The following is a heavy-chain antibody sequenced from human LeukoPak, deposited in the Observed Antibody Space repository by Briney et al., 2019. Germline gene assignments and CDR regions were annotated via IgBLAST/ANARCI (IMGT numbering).Heavy chain of an antibody. D-gene: IGHD1-26*01. CDR3: ASEVVGSSPPRDY. Sequence: GGSLRLSCAASGFTFSDYNMMWMRQAPGRGLEWVSFISSSGTAIKYADSVKGRFTISRDNAKNSLDLQMDSLRDEDTAVYYCASEVVGSSPPRDYWGQGTLVTVSS. CDR2: ISSSGTAI. V-gene: IGHV3-11*01. CDR1: GFTFSDYN. J-gene: IGHJ4*02.